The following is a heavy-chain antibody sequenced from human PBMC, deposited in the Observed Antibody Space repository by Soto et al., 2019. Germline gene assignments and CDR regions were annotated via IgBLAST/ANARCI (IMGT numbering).Heavy chain of an antibody. D-gene: IGHD6-19*01. V-gene: IGHV3-23*01. CDR2: VRGSGGTT. J-gene: IGHJ5*02. CDR1: GFPFTSLA. CDR3: ARCTVDTIVTSGWCHYLDP. Sequence: EVQLLDSGGGLVQPGGSWEPSCAASGFPFTSLAMGWVRKAQGRGREWASAVRGSGGTTYYADSVRGRFTISRDNSKNTLYLQMNSLRAEDTAIYFCARCTVDTIVTSGWCHYLDPWGQGTLVTVSS.